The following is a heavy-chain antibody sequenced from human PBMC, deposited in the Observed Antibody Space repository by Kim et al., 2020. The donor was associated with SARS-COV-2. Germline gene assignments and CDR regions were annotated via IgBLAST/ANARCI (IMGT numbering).Heavy chain of an antibody. V-gene: IGHV3-33*01. CDR2: IWYDGSNK. CDR1: GFTFSSYG. CDR3: ARDSGYMSDIDY. D-gene: IGHD5-18*01. Sequence: GGSLRLSCAASGFTFSSYGMHWVRQAPGKGLEWVAVIWYDGSNKYYADSVKGRFTISRDNSKNTLYLQMNSLRAEDTAVYYCARDSGYMSDIDYWGQGTLVTVSS. J-gene: IGHJ4*02.